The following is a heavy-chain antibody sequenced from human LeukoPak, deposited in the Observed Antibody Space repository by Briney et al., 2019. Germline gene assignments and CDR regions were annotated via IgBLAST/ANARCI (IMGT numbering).Heavy chain of an antibody. Sequence: ASVKVSCKASGYTFTNYGITWVRQAPGRGLEWVGWISGHNGNSDYAEKLQGRVTLTTDTSTSTVYMELRSLRSDDTAVYYCARALYSSSWYYWGQGTLVTVSS. CDR1: GYTFTNYG. J-gene: IGHJ4*02. V-gene: IGHV1-18*01. CDR2: ISGHNGNS. D-gene: IGHD6-13*01. CDR3: ARALYSSSWYY.